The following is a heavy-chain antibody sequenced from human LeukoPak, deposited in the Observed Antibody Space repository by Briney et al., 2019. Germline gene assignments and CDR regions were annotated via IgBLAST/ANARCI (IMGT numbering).Heavy chain of an antibody. CDR2: ISYDGSNK. CDR1: GFTVSSNY. Sequence: GGSLRLSCAASGFTVSSNYMSWVRQAPGKGLEWVAVISYDGSNKYYADSVKGRFTISRDNSKNTLYLQMNSLRAEDTAVYYCAKSLKLELMMAYYYYGMDVWGQGTTVTVSS. J-gene: IGHJ6*02. D-gene: IGHD1-7*01. CDR3: AKSLKLELMMAYYYYGMDV. V-gene: IGHV3-30*18.